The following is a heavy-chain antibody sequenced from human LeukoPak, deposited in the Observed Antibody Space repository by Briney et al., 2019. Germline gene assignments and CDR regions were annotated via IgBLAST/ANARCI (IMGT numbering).Heavy chain of an antibody. J-gene: IGHJ3*02. Sequence: GGSLRLSCAASGFTFSSYAMHWVRQAPGKGLEWVAVISYDGSNKYYADSVKGRFTISRDNSKNTLYLQMNSLRAEDTAVYYCAKEFNVGATDAFDIWGQGTMVTVSS. CDR2: ISYDGSNK. V-gene: IGHV3-30-3*01. CDR1: GFTFSSYA. CDR3: AKEFNVGATDAFDI. D-gene: IGHD1-26*01.